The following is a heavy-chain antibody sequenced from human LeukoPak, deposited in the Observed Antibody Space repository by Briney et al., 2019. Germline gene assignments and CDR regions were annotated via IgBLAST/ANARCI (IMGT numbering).Heavy chain of an antibody. J-gene: IGHJ4*02. D-gene: IGHD3/OR15-3a*01. V-gene: IGHV4-39*01. CDR1: GVSISSSNSY. CDR2: IYYSGNT. Sequence: SETLSLTCTVSGVSISSSNSYWGWIRQPPGTGLEWIGSIYYSGNTYYNASLKSQVSISIDTSKNQFSLRLTSVTAADTAVYYCARQTGSGLFILPGGQGTLVTVSS. CDR3: ARQTGSGLFILP.